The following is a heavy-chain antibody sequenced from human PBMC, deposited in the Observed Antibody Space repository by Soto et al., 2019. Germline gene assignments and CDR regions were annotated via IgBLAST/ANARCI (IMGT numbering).Heavy chain of an antibody. CDR1: GFTVSSNY. D-gene: IGHD3-3*01. CDR2: IYSGGST. V-gene: IGHV3-53*02. J-gene: IGHJ3*02. CDR3: AKGRVEWLFSDAFDI. Sequence: VQLVETGGGLIQPGGSLRLSCAASGFTVSSNYMSWVRQAPGKGLEWVSVIYSGGSTYYADSVKGRFTISRDNSKNTLYLQMNSLRAEDTAVYYCAKGRVEWLFSDAFDIWGQGTMVTVSS.